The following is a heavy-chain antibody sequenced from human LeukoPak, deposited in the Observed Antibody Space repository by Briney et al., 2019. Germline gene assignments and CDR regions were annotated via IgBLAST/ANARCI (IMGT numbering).Heavy chain of an antibody. D-gene: IGHD3-22*01. CDR3: LAISGDSTGYYNDY. V-gene: IGHV4-59*01. Sequence: SETLSLTCTVSGDSISNYYWSWIRQPPGKGLEWIGYIYYSGTTNYNPSLKSRVTISVDTSKNQFSLRLTSVTPADTAVYYCLAISGDSTGYYNDYWGQGSLVTVSS. CDR1: GDSISNYY. J-gene: IGHJ4*02. CDR2: IYYSGTT.